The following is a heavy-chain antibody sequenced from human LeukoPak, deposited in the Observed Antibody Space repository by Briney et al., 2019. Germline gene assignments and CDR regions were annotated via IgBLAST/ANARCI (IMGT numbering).Heavy chain of an antibody. J-gene: IGHJ4*02. CDR2: IYSGGST. CDR1: GFTVSSNY. V-gene: IGHV3-53*01. CDR3: ARDVRLSGSYFTDY. D-gene: IGHD3-10*01. Sequence: GGSLRLSCAASGFTVSSNYMSWVRQAPGKGLEWFSVIYSGGSTYYADSVKGRLTISRDNSKDTLYLQMNSLRAEDTAVYYCARDVRLSGSYFTDYWGQGTLVTVSS.